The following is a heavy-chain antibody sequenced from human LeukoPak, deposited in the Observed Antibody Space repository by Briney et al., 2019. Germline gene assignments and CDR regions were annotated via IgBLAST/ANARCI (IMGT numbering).Heavy chain of an antibody. CDR2: ISYDGSNK. J-gene: IGHJ4*02. V-gene: IGHV3-30*04. Sequence: GGSLRLSCAASGFTFSSYAMHWVRQAPGKGLEWVAVISYDGSNKYYADSVKGRFTISRDNSENTLYLQMNSLRAEDTAVYSCARDVTMDTTMDYWGQGTLVTISS. D-gene: IGHD5-18*01. CDR3: ARDVTMDTTMDY. CDR1: GFTFSSYA.